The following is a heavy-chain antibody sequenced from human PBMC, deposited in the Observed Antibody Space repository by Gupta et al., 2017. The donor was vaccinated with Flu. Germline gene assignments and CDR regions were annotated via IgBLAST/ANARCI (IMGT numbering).Heavy chain of an antibody. Sequence: QVQLQQWGAGLLKLSETLSLTCAVYGGSFSGYYWSWIRHTPGKGLEWIGEITHSGSTNYNPSLKLRVTISVDTSNNQFSLKLSSVTAADTAVYYCARVGIAAAGTWAYGPFDYWGQGTLVTGSS. CDR3: ARVGIAAAGTWAYGPFDY. CDR2: ITHSGST. V-gene: IGHV4-34*01. J-gene: IGHJ4*02. CDR1: GGSFSGYY. D-gene: IGHD6-13*01.